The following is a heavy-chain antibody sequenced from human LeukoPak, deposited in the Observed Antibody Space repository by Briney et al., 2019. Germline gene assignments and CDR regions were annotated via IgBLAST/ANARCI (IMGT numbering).Heavy chain of an antibody. V-gene: IGHV3-15*01. Sequence: GGSLRLSCAASGFTFSNAWMSWVRQAPGKGLEWVGRIKSKTDGGTTDYAAPVKGRFTISRDDSKNTLYLQMNSLKTEDTAVYYCTTELAAAGRGWTDYWGQGTLVTVSS. CDR1: GFTFSNAW. CDR3: TTELAAAGRGWTDY. CDR2: IKSKTDGGTT. D-gene: IGHD6-13*01. J-gene: IGHJ4*02.